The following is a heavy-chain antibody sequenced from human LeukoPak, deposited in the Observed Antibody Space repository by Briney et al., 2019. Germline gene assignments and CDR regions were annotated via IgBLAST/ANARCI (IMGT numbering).Heavy chain of an antibody. J-gene: IGHJ6*02. D-gene: IGHD3-3*01. CDR3: ARSLSRYDFWSGYRTGMDV. V-gene: IGHV4-61*02. CDR2: IYTSGST. CDR1: GCPIGSGSYY. Sequence: SQTLSLTCTVSGCPIGSGSYYWSWIRQPAGKGLEWIGRIYTSGSTNYNPSLKSRVTISVDTSKNQFSLKLSSVTAADTAVYYCARSLSRYDFWSGYRTGMDVWGQGTTVTVSS.